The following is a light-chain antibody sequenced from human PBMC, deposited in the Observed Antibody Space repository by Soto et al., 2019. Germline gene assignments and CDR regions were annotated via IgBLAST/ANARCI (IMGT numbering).Light chain of an antibody. Sequence: DIQMTQSPSTLSSSVGDRVTITCRASQILNNRLSWYQQKPGKAPNLLISGAFNLQSGVPSRFSGSESGTDFALTITSLQPADFATNYCQHSSITLYSFGQGTIMEIK. J-gene: IGKJ2*01. CDR2: GAF. CDR3: QHSSITLYS. V-gene: IGKV1-39*01. CDR1: QILNNR.